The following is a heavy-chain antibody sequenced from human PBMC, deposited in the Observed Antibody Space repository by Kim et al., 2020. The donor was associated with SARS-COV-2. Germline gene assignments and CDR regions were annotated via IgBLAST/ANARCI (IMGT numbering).Heavy chain of an antibody. CDR3: ARQYCSSTSCYGMDV. Sequence: ETLSLTCTISGGSISSYYWSWIRQPPGKGLEWIGYIYYSGSTNYNPSLKSRVTISVDTSKNQFSLKLSSVTAADTAVYYCARQYCSSTSCYGMDVWGKGTTVTVSS. CDR2: IYYSGST. J-gene: IGHJ6*04. CDR1: GGSISSYY. V-gene: IGHV4-59*08. D-gene: IGHD2-2*01.